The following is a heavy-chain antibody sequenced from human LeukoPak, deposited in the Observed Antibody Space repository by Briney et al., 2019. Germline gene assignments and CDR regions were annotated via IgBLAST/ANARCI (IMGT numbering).Heavy chain of an antibody. D-gene: IGHD6-19*01. J-gene: IGHJ4*02. Sequence: SQTLSLTCIVSGGSISSGSYYWSWIRQPAGKGLEWIGRVYTSGSTNYNPSLKSRVTISVDTSKNQFSLKLSSVTAADTAVYYCARGWLAFDYWGQGTLVTVSS. V-gene: IGHV4-61*02. CDR1: GGSISSGSYY. CDR3: ARGWLAFDY. CDR2: VYTSGST.